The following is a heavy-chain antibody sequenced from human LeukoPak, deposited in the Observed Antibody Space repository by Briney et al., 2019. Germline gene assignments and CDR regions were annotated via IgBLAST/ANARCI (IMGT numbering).Heavy chain of an antibody. D-gene: IGHD3-3*01. J-gene: IGHJ3*02. CDR2: INPNSGGT. Sequence: GASVKVSSKASGYTFTGYYMHWVRQAPGQGLEWMGWINPNSGGTNYAQKFQGRVTMTRDTPISTAYMELSRLRSDDTAVYYCARVFGVVIDAFDIWGQGTMVTVSS. CDR3: ARVFGVVIDAFDI. V-gene: IGHV1-2*02. CDR1: GYTFTGYY.